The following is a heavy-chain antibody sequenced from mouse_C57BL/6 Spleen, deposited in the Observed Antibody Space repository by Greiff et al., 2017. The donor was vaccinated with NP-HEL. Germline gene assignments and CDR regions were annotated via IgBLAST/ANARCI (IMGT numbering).Heavy chain of an antibody. J-gene: IGHJ4*01. CDR3: TTITTSYAMDY. CDR2: IDPENGDT. D-gene: IGHD1-1*01. V-gene: IGHV14-4*01. Sequence: EVQLQQSGAELVRPGASVKLSCTASGFNIKDDYMHWVKQRPEQGLEWIGWIDPENGDTEYASKFQGKATITADTSSNTAYLQLSSLTSEDTAVYYCTTITTSYAMDYWGQGTSVTVSS. CDR1: GFNIKDDY.